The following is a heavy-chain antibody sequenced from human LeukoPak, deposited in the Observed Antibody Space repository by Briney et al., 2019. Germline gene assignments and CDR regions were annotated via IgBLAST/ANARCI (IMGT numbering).Heavy chain of an antibody. CDR2: ISAYNDNT. V-gene: IGHV1-18*01. CDR1: GYTFTSYG. J-gene: IGHJ5*02. D-gene: IGHD3-10*01. CDR3: ARDGRTMVRGVIMGTWFDP. Sequence: ASVKVSCKASGYTFTSYGISWVRQAPGQGLEWRGWISAYNDNTNYAQKLQGRVTMTTDTSTSTAYMELRSLRSDDTAVYYCARDGRTMVRGVIMGTWFDPWGQGTLVTVSS.